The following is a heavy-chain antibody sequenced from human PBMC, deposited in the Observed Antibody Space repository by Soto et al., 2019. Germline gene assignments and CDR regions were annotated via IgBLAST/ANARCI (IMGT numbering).Heavy chain of an antibody. V-gene: IGHV1-3*01. J-gene: IGHJ4*02. CDR2: INAGNGNT. CDR1: GYTFTSYA. D-gene: IGHD2-21*02. Sequence: ASVKVSCKASGYTFTSYAIHWVRQAPGQRLEWMGWINAGNGNTKYSQKFQGRVTITRDTSASTAYMELSSLRSEGTAVYYCARSIVVVTAADYWGQGTLVTVSS. CDR3: ARSIVVVTAADY.